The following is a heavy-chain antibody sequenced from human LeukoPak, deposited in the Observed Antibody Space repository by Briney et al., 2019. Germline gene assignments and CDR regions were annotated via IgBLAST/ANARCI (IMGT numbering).Heavy chain of an antibody. CDR2: INHSGST. D-gene: IGHD6-13*01. Sequence: SETLSLTCAVYGGSFGGYYWSWIRQPPGKGLEWIGEINHSGSTNYNPSLKSRVTISVDTSKNQFSLKLSSVTAADTAVYYCARGPRPYSSSWLDKRLYYFDYWGQGTLVTVSS. V-gene: IGHV4-34*01. J-gene: IGHJ4*02. CDR1: GGSFGGYY. CDR3: ARGPRPYSSSWLDKRLYYFDY.